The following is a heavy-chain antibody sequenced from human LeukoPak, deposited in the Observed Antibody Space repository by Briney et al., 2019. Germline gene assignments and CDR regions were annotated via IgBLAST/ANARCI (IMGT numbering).Heavy chain of an antibody. V-gene: IGHV3-23*01. D-gene: IGHD6-19*01. CDR3: AKEQWLVRGDTDY. CDR1: GFTFSSYG. CDR2: ISGSGGST. Sequence: GGTLRLSCAASGFTFSSYGMSWVRQAPGKGLERVSAISGSGGSTYYADSVKGRFTISRDNSKNTLYLQMNSLRAEDTAVYYCAKEQWLVRGDTDYWGQGTLVTVSS. J-gene: IGHJ4*02.